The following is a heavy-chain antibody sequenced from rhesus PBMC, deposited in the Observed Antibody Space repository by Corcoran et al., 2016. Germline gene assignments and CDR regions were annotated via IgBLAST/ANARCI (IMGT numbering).Heavy chain of an antibody. CDR3: ARSPPRSSFDY. V-gene: IGHV4-173*01. D-gene: IGHD3-16*01. CDR1: GDSIRSNY. J-gene: IGHJ4*01. CDR2: ISGSGGTP. Sequence: QLQLQESGPGLVRPWETLSLTCTISGDSIRSNYWSWIRPSPGTGQEWNGPISGSGGTPDTNPSLRSRVTTATATSKNQFALNLSFLTAAGTAVYYCARSPPRSSFDYWGQGVLVTVSS.